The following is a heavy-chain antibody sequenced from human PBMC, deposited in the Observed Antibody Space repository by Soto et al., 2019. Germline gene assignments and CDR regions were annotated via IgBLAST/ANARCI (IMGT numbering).Heavy chain of an antibody. D-gene: IGHD2-15*01. CDR3: ARGLGYCSGGSCSSD. CDR1: GYTFTGYY. Sequence: ASVKVSCKASGYTFTGYYMHWVRQAPGQGLEWMGWINPNSGGTNYAQKFQGRVTMTRDTSISTAYMELSRLRSDDTAVYYCARGLGYCSGGSCSSDWGQGTLVTVSS. J-gene: IGHJ4*02. V-gene: IGHV1-2*02. CDR2: INPNSGGT.